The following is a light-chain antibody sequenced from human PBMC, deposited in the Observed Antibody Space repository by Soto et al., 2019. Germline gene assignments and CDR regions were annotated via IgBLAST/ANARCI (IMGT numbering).Light chain of an antibody. CDR2: EVS. CDR3: SSYAGSSTV. Sequence: SVLTQPPPASGSPGQPVTISCTGTSSDVGAYNYVSWYQQHPGKAPKLMIYEVSYRPSGVPDRFSGSKSGNTASLTVSGLQAEDEADYYCSSYAGSSTVFGTGTKVTVL. CDR1: SSDVGAYNY. J-gene: IGLJ1*01. V-gene: IGLV2-8*01.